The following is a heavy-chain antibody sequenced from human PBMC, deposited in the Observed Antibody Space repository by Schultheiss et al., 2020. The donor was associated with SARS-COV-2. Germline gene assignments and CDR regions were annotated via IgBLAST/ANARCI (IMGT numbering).Heavy chain of an antibody. CDR2: MNPNSGNT. Sequence: ASVKVSCKASGYSFTSYYMHWVRQAPGQGLEWMGWMNPNSGNTGYAQKFQGRVTMTRNTSISTAYMELSSLRSEDTAVYYCAKDRATVTTSIYYYYYGMDVWGQGTTVTVSS. D-gene: IGHD4-17*01. J-gene: IGHJ6*02. CDR3: AKDRATVTTSIYYYYYGMDV. CDR1: GYSFTSYY. V-gene: IGHV1-8*02.